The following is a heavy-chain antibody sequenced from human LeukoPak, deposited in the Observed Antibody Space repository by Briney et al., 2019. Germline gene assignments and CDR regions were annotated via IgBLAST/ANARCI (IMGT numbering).Heavy chain of an antibody. J-gene: IGHJ4*02. Sequence: SETLSLTCAVYGGAFSGYYWSWIRQPPGKGLEWIGEINHNGSTDYNPSLKSRVTMSVDTSKNQFSLRLSSATAADTAVYYCARKNITMIKGTLFDYWGRGILVTVSS. CDR3: ARKNITMIKGTLFDY. CDR1: GGAFSGYY. V-gene: IGHV4-34*01. D-gene: IGHD3-22*01. CDR2: INHNGST.